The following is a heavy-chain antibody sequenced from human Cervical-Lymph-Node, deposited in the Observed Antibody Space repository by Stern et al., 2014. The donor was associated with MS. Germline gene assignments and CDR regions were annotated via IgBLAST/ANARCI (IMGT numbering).Heavy chain of an antibody. CDR3: ARAAYSTSSYNY. D-gene: IGHD2/OR15-2a*01. Sequence: QVHLVESGAEVKKPGSSVKVSCTASGGSFTNNVVSWVRQAPGQGLEWMGGTIPIFGKAIYAKKFQGRVTISADESARATYMELCSLRSGDTAVYYCARAAYSTSSYNYWGQGTVVTVSA. CDR2: TIPIFGKA. CDR1: GGSFTNNV. J-gene: IGHJ4*02. V-gene: IGHV1-69*01.